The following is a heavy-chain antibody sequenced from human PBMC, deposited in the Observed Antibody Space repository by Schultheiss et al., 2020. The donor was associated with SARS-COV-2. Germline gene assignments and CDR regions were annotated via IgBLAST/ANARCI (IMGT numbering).Heavy chain of an antibody. CDR3: ARDRVDTAMVDAFDI. CDR2: VSWNGSRT. J-gene: IGHJ3*02. D-gene: IGHD5-18*01. V-gene: IGHV3-19*01. CDR1: GFTFSNSD. Sequence: GGSLRLSCAASGFTFSNSDMNWVRQAPGKGLEWVSGVSWNGSRTHYADSVKGRFIISRDNSKNTLYLQMNGLRAEDTAVYYCARDRVDTAMVDAFDIWGQGTLVTVSS.